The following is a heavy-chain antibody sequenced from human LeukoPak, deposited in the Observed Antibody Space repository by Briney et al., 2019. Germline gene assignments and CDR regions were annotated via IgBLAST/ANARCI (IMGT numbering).Heavy chain of an antibody. V-gene: IGHV3-13*01. Sequence: PGGSLRLSCAASGFTYSNYDMHWVRQGPGGGLEWVSAIGIADDTHYADSVKGRFTISRDNSKNTLYLQMNSLRAEDTAVYYCAKGGYCSSTSCYDYYYYGMDVWGQGTTVTVSS. J-gene: IGHJ6*02. CDR1: GFTYSNYD. D-gene: IGHD2-2*01. CDR3: AKGGYCSSTSCYDYYYYGMDV. CDR2: IGIADDT.